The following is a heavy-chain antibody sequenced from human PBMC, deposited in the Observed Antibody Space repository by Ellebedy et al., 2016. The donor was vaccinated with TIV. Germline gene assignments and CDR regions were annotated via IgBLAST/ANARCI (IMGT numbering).Heavy chain of an antibody. CDR1: GFSFRSYW. CDR2: IYQDGSFH. CDR3: ARRGSYGDYAVQVNSWFDT. V-gene: IGHV3-7*01. D-gene: IGHD4-17*01. Sequence: PGGSLRLSCTASGFSFRSYWMSWVRQAPGKGLEWVANIYQDGSFHYYLDSVKGRFTISRDNANKSLFLQMNSLRVEDTAVYYCARRGSYGDYAVQVNSWFDTWGQGTLVSVSS. J-gene: IGHJ5*02.